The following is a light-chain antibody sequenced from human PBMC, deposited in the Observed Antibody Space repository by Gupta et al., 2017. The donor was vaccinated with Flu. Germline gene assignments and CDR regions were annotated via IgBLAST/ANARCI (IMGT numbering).Light chain of an antibody. J-gene: IGLJ3*02. CDR2: DDR. CDR3: QVCDNEHWV. V-gene: IGLV3-21*02. CDR1: NIGSKS. Sequence: SYVLTQPPSVSVAPGPTALLTCGGTNIGSKSVHWYQRKPGQAPVVVVHDDRNRPSGIPERFFGSNFENTATLTIDRVEAGDEADYYCQVCDNEHWVFGGGTKLTVL.